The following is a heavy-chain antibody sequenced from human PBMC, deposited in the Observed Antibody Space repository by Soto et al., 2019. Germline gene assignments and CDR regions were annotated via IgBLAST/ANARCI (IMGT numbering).Heavy chain of an antibody. CDR3: ARDPGGYYDYGKDV. Sequence: SVKDSCKASGGTFSSYAISWVRQAPGQGLEWMGGIIPIFGTANYAQKVQGRFTITADKSTSTAYMELSSLRSEDTAVYYCARDPGGYYDYGKDVWGQGTTVAVSS. CDR1: GGTFSSYA. CDR2: IIPIFGTA. D-gene: IGHD3-16*01. V-gene: IGHV1-69*06. J-gene: IGHJ6*02.